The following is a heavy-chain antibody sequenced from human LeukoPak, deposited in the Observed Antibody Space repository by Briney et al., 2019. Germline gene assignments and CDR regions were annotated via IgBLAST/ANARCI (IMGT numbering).Heavy chain of an antibody. D-gene: IGHD7-27*01. V-gene: IGHV4-34*01. J-gene: IGHJ3*01. Sequence: PSETLSLTCTVYTGSLSGYSWSWIRQSPGKGLEWIGELHESRRTDYNPSLKSRVTISRDTSKSQFSLTLTSVTAADTAVYYCARSQSVWAAPGFDVWGQGTMVTVS. CDR1: TGSLSGYS. CDR2: LHESRRT. CDR3: ARSQSVWAAPGFDV.